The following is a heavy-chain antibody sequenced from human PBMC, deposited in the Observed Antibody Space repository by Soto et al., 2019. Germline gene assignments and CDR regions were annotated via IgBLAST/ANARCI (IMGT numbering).Heavy chain of an antibody. CDR1: GFTFSSYD. D-gene: IGHD6-13*01. Sequence: EVQLVESGGGLVQPGGSLRLSCAASGFTFSSYDMHWVRQATGKGLEWVSAIGTAGDTYYPGSVKGRFTISRENAKNSLYLQMNSLRAGDTAVYYCARGLIAAAGRAKRYNWSDPWGQGTLVTVSS. CDR2: IGTAGDT. J-gene: IGHJ5*02. CDR3: ARGLIAAAGRAKRYNWSDP. V-gene: IGHV3-13*01.